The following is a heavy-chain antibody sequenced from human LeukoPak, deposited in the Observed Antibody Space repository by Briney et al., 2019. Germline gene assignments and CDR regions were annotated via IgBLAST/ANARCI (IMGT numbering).Heavy chain of an antibody. J-gene: IGHJ5*02. CDR3: ASYVGSSGRGVDP. CDR2: MNPNSGNT. V-gene: IGHV1-8*02. Sequence: ASVKVSCKASGYTFSSSDINWVRQAAGQGLEWMGWMNPNSGNTGYAPKFQGRVTMTRDTSISTAYMELSSLTSEDMAVYFCASYVGSSGRGVDPWGQGTLVTVSS. CDR1: GYTFSSSD. D-gene: IGHD1-14*01.